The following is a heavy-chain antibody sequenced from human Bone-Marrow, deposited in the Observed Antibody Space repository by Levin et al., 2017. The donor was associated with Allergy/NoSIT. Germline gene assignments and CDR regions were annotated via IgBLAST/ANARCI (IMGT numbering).Heavy chain of an antibody. J-gene: IGHJ4*02. D-gene: IGHD2-15*01. CDR3: ASCSGGGCYFPVF. Sequence: GASVKVSCKASGYTFSSYGISWVRQAPGQGLEWMGWISGNNGNTKYTERFQGRVSMTTDTATSTAYLEVRSLKPDDTAVYYCASCSGGGCYFPVFWGQGTLVTVSS. CDR2: ISGNNGNT. CDR1: GYTFSSYG. V-gene: IGHV1-18*01.